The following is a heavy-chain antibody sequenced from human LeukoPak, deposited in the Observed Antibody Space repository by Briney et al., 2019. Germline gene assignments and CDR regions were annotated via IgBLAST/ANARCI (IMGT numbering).Heavy chain of an antibody. CDR2: TYYRSKRYN. V-gene: IGHV6-1*01. Sequence: SQTLSLTLAISVDSVSSNRDGWNWIRQSPSRGLEWLGRTYYRSKRYNDYAVSVKSRITINPDTSKNQYSLQLNSVTPEDTAVYYCARDFGPGYDILTGFSLEAFDIWGQGTLVTVSS. D-gene: IGHD3-9*01. CDR3: ARDFGPGYDILTGFSLEAFDI. J-gene: IGHJ3*02. CDR1: VDSVSSNRDG.